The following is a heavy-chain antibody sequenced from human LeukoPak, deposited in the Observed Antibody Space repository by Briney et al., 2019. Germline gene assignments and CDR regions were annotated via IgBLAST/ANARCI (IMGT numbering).Heavy chain of an antibody. Sequence: ASVKVSCKASGYTFTSYDINWVRQATGQGLEWIGWMNPNSGNTGYAQKFQGRVTMTRNTSISTAYMELSSLRSEDTAVYYCARDGSGYCSSTSCYWEDYYYYYGMDVWGQGTTVTVSS. V-gene: IGHV1-8*01. J-gene: IGHJ6*02. CDR1: GYTFTSYD. CDR2: MNPNSGNT. D-gene: IGHD2-2*01. CDR3: ARDGSGYCSSTSCYWEDYYYYYGMDV.